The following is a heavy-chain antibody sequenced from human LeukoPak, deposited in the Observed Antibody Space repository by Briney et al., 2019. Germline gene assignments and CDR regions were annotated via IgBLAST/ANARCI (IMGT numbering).Heavy chain of an antibody. D-gene: IGHD3-22*01. Sequence: GGSLRLSCAVSGITLSNYGMSWVRQAPGKGLEWVAGISARPGSTNYADSVKGRFTISRDNPKNTLYLQMNSLRAEDTAVYFCAKRGVVIRVILVGFHKEAYYFDSWGQGALVTVSS. J-gene: IGHJ4*02. CDR3: AKRGVVIRVILVGFHKEAYYFDS. CDR2: ISARPGST. CDR1: GITLSNYG. V-gene: IGHV3-23*01.